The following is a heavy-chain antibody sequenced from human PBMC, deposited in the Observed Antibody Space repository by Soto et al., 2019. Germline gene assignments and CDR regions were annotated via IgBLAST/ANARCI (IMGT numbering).Heavy chain of an antibody. CDR2: IYYIGST. J-gene: IGHJ3*02. Sequence: QVQLQESGPGLVKPSQTLSLTCTVSGGSISSGGYYGSWIRQHPGKGLEWIEYIYYIGSTYYNPSLNSRVTISVDTSKNPFSLKLSSVTAADTSVYYCARGRDSVVVVAAYDAFAIWGQGTMVTVSS. V-gene: IGHV4-31*03. CDR3: ARGRDSVVVVAAYDAFAI. CDR1: GGSISSGGYY. D-gene: IGHD2-15*01.